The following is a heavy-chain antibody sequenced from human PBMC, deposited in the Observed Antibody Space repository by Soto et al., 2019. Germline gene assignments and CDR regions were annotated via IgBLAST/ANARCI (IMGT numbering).Heavy chain of an antibody. CDR1: GDSISTVDYF. V-gene: IGHV4-30-4*01. CDR3: ARGRYCLTGRCFPNWFDS. CDR2: IYKSTTT. J-gene: IGHJ5*01. Sequence: NLSETLSLTCSVSGDSISTVDYFWAWIRQPPGQALEYIGYIYKSTTTYYNPSFESRVAISLDTSKSQFSLTVTSVTAADTAVYFCARGRYCLTGRCFPNWFDSWGQGTLVTVS. D-gene: IGHD2-15*01.